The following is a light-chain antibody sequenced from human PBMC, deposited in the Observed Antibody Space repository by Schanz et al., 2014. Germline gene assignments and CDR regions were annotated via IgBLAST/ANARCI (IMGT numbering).Light chain of an antibody. V-gene: IGKV3-11*01. CDR1: QSVSTD. J-gene: IGKJ4*01. Sequence: EIVMTQSPATLSVSPGERATLSCRASQSVSTDLAWYQQKPGQAPSLLIYDASNRATGIPARFSGSGSGTDFTLTISSLEPEDFAVYYCQQRSNWPRLTFGGGTKVEIK. CDR2: DAS. CDR3: QQRSNWPRLT.